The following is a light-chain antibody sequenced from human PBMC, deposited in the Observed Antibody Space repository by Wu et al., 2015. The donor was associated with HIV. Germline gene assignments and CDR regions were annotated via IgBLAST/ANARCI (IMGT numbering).Light chain of an antibody. CDR1: QSVSSTL. CDR3: QQYGNSPIT. Sequence: ENVLTQSPGTLPVSPGERATLSCRASQSVSSTLLAWYQQKARQAPRLLIYAASNRVTGIPDRFSGSGSATDFTLTIGRLESEDFAIYFCQQYGNSPITFGQGTRLEIQ. CDR2: AAS. V-gene: IGKV3-20*01. J-gene: IGKJ5*01.